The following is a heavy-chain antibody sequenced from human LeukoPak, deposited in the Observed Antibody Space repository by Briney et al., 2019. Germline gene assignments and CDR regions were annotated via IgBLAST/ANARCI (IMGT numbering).Heavy chain of an antibody. V-gene: IGHV3-11*01. CDR1: GFTFSDYY. D-gene: IGHD3-22*01. CDR2: ISSSGSTI. Sequence: GGSLRLSCAASGFTFSDYYMSWIRQAPGKGLEWISYISSSGSTIYYADSVKGRFTISRDNAKNSRFLQMNSLRAEDTAVYYCARGMIVVSSSLDYWGQGTLVTVSS. CDR3: ARGMIVVSSSLDY. J-gene: IGHJ4*02.